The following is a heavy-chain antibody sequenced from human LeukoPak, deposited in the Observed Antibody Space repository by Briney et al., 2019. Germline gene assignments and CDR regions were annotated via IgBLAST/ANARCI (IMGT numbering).Heavy chain of an antibody. Sequence: PSETLSLTCAVSGGSISSGGYSWSWIRQPPGKGLEWIGYIYHSGSTYYNPSLKSRVTISVDRSKNQFSLKLSSVTAADTAVYYCARGQGEQWLALDYWGQGTLVTVSS. V-gene: IGHV4-30-2*01. CDR3: ARGQGEQWLALDY. CDR1: GGSISSGGYS. D-gene: IGHD6-19*01. CDR2: IYHSGST. J-gene: IGHJ4*02.